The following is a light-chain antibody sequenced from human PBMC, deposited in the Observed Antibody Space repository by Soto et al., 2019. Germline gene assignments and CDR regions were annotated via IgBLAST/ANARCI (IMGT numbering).Light chain of an antibody. CDR3: SSYTSSSTLVL. CDR2: DVS. CDR1: SSDVGGYNY. Sequence: QSALTQPASVSGSPGQSIAISCTGTSSDVGGYNYVSWYQQHPGKDPKLIIYDVSNRPSGVTNRFSGSKSGNTASLTISGLQAEDEADYYCSSYTSSSTLVLFGGGTKLTVL. J-gene: IGLJ2*01. V-gene: IGLV2-14*03.